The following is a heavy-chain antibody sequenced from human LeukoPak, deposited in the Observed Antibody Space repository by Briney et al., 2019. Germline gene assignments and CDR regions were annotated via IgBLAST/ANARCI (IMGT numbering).Heavy chain of an antibody. D-gene: IGHD1-26*01. J-gene: IGHJ4*02. V-gene: IGHV3-33*06. CDR2: IWYDGNNK. CDR1: GFTFSTYG. CDR3: VKPRXPXXGSSPPXY. Sequence: PGGSLRLSCAASGFTFSTYGMHWVRQAPGKGLEWVAVIWYDGNNKYYGDSVRGRFTISRDTSKNTLYLQMNSLRVEDTAVYYCVKPRXPXXGSSPPXYWGQGTL.